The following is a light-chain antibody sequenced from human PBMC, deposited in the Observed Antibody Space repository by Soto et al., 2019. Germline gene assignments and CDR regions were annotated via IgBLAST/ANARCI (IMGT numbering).Light chain of an antibody. CDR3: QQYYGSPRA. Sequence: IFMTQSPDSLAVSLGERATINCKSSQSVLYSSNNKNYLAWYQQKPGQPPKLLIYWASTRESGVPDRFTGSGSGADFTLTISSLQAEDVAVYYCQQYYGSPRAFGGGTKVDIK. CDR2: WAS. V-gene: IGKV4-1*01. J-gene: IGKJ4*01. CDR1: QSVLYSSNNKNY.